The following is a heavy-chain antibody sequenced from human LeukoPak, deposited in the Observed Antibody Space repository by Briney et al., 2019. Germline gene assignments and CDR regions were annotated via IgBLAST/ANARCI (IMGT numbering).Heavy chain of an antibody. D-gene: IGHD6-19*01. Sequence: SVKVSCKASGGTFSSYAISWVRQAPGQGLEWMGRIIPIPGIANYAQKFQGRVTITADKSTSTAHMELSGLRSEDTAVYYCARDQYSSGWYVRYWGQGTLVTVSS. CDR2: IIPIPGIA. J-gene: IGHJ4*02. V-gene: IGHV1-69*04. CDR3: ARDQYSSGWYVRY. CDR1: GGTFSSYA.